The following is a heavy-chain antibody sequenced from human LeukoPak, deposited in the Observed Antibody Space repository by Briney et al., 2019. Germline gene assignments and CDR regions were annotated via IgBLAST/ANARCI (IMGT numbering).Heavy chain of an antibody. V-gene: IGHV3-9*01. CDR3: AKANYYYYGMDV. CDR2: ISWNSGSI. J-gene: IGHJ6*02. CDR1: GFTFDDYA. Sequence: PGGSLRLSCAASGFTFDDYAMHWVRQAPGKGLEWDSGISWNSGSIGYADSVKGRFTISRDNAKNSLYLQMNSLRAEDTALYYCAKANYYYYGMDVWGQGTTVTVSS.